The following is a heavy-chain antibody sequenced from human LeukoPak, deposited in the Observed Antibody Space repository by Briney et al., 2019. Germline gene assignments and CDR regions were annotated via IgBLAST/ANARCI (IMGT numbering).Heavy chain of an antibody. D-gene: IGHD1-14*01. J-gene: IGHJ4*02. CDR3: ARRDFTSEHFDN. CDR1: GGTFSSYA. V-gene: IGHV1-69*13. CDR2: IIPIFGTA. Sequence: ASVKVSCKASGGTFSSYAISWVRQAPGQGLEWMGGIIPIFGTANYAQKFQGRVTITADESTSTAYMELSSLRSEDTAVYYCARRDFTSEHFDNWGQGTLVTLSS.